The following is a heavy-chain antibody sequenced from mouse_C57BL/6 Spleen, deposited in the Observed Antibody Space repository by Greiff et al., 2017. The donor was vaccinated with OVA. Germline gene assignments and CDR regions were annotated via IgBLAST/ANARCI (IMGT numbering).Heavy chain of an antibody. CDR2: IYPGSGST. Sequence: VQLQQSGAELVKPGASVKMSCKASGYTFTSYWITWVKQRPGQGLEWIGDIYPGSGSTNYNEKFKSKATLTVDTSSSTAYMQLSSLTSEDSAVYYCARSGSSYWDFDVWGTGTTVTVSS. CDR3: ARSGSSYWDFDV. D-gene: IGHD1-1*01. V-gene: IGHV1-55*01. J-gene: IGHJ1*03. CDR1: GYTFTSYW.